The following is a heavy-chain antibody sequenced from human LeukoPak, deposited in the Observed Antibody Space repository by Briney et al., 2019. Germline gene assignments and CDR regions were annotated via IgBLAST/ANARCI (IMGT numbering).Heavy chain of an antibody. J-gene: IGHJ3*01. D-gene: IGHD3-10*02. CDR2: IRGGGAGA. CDR1: GFTFDSYA. Sequence: GGSLRLSCAASGFTFDSYAMNWVRQAPGKGLEWVSYIRGGGAGARYAEPVKGRFTISRDNAKNTLYLQMDSLSVEDTATYYCAKCSATYYNDAFDVWGRGTTVTVSS. CDR3: AKCSATYYNDAFDV. V-gene: IGHV3-23*01.